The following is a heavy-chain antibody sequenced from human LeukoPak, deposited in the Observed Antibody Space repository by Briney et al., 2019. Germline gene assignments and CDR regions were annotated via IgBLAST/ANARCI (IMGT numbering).Heavy chain of an antibody. J-gene: IGHJ6*02. CDR3: ARHTVTHYYDSSGYSKYYYYGMDV. V-gene: IGHV4-59*08. D-gene: IGHD3-22*01. CDR1: GGSISSYY. Sequence: SETLSLTCTGSGGSISSYYWSWIRQPPGKGLEWIGYIYYSGCTNYNPSLKSRVTISVDTSKNQFSLKLSSVTAADTGVYYCARHTVTHYYDSSGYSKYYYYGMDVWGQGTTVTVSS. CDR2: IYYSGCT.